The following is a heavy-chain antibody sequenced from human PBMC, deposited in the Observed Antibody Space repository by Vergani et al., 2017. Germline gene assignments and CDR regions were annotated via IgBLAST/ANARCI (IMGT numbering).Heavy chain of an antibody. V-gene: IGHV3-74*01. Sequence: EVELVESGGGLVQPGGSLRLSCSASGFTFNEYWMHWARQVPGKGLVWVSGMKGDGDTISYADSVKGRFTISRDNAKKTLFLQINSLRAEDTAVYYCARARKFRVGVVWENWFDPWGQGTLVTVSS. J-gene: IGHJ5*02. CDR1: GFTFNEYW. CDR2: MKGDGDTI. CDR3: ARARKFRVGVVWENWFDP. D-gene: IGHD3-3*01.